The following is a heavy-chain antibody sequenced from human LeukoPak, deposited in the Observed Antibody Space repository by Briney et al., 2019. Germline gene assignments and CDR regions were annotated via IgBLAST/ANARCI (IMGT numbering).Heavy chain of an antibody. Sequence: PSETLSLTCTVSGDSIRSSSYYWSWIRQPPGKGLEWIGYNYYGGSTNYNPSLKSRVTISVDTSKNQFSLKLRSVTAADTAVYYCARVGGGSSGWYPWGQGTLVTVSS. CDR2: NYYGGST. CDR3: ARVGGGSSGWYP. D-gene: IGHD6-19*01. CDR1: GDSIRSSSYY. J-gene: IGHJ4*02. V-gene: IGHV4-61*01.